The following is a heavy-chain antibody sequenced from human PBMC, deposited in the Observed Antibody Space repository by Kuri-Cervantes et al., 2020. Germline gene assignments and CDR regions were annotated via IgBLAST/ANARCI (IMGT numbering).Heavy chain of an antibody. CDR2: INPSGGST. CDR1: GYTFTGYY. J-gene: IGHJ6*03. CDR3: ARDGPSIAAHLRYWEYYMDV. V-gene: IGHV1-46*01. D-gene: IGHD6-6*01. Sequence: ASVKVSCKASGYTFTGYYMHWVRQAPGQGLGWMGIINPSGGSTSYAQKFQGRVTMTRDTSTSTAYMELRSLRSDGTAVYYCARDGPSIAAHLRYWEYYMDVWGKGTTVTVSS.